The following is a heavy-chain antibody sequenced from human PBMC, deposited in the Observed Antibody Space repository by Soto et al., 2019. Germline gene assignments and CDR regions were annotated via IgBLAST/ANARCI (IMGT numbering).Heavy chain of an antibody. Sequence: SETLSLTCTVSGGSISSYYWSWIRQPPGKGLEWIGYIYYSGSTNYNPSLKSRVTISVDTSKNQFSLKLSSVTAADTAVYYCARGHPNWGSGALRHAFDIWGQGTMVTVSS. V-gene: IGHV4-59*01. J-gene: IGHJ3*02. D-gene: IGHD7-27*01. CDR3: ARGHPNWGSGALRHAFDI. CDR2: IYYSGST. CDR1: GGSISSYY.